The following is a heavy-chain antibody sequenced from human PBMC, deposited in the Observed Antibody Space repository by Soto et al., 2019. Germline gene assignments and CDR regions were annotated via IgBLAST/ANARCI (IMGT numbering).Heavy chain of an antibody. CDR1: GFSLSNSGVG. Sequence: QITLKESGPTLVKPTQTLTLTCTFSGFSLSNSGVGVGWIRPPPGKALEWLALIYWDDDKRYSPSLKTRITITTDTTENQVVLTMTNMDPADTTTYYLAHRPGQLGSFDLWGRGTLVTVSS. J-gene: IGHJ2*01. CDR3: AHRPGQLGSFDL. CDR2: IYWDDDK. V-gene: IGHV2-5*02. D-gene: IGHD6-13*01.